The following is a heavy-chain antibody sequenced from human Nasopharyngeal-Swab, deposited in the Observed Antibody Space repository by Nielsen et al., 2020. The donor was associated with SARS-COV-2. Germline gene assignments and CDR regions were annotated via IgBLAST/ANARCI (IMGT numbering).Heavy chain of an antibody. CDR1: GGSISSYY. D-gene: IGHD6-19*01. CDR3: ARDRRVIAVAGTGLDY. V-gene: IGHV4-59*01. CDR2: IYYSGST. Sequence: GSLRLSCTVSGGSISSYYWSWIRQPPGKGLEWIGYIYYSGSTNYNPSLKSRVTISVDTSKNQFSLKLSSVTAADTAVYYCARDRRVIAVAGTGLDYWGQGTLVTVSS. J-gene: IGHJ4*02.